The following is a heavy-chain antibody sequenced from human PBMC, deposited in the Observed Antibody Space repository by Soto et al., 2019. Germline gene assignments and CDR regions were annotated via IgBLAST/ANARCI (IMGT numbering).Heavy chain of an antibody. CDR1: GDSITNSRW. D-gene: IGHD6-19*01. Sequence: QVQLQESGPGLVKPSGTLSLTCAVSGDSITNSRWWTWVRQPPGKGLEWIGDILHSGETNYNPSLKIRVFISVDKSQNQFSLRVSSVTAADTAVYYCAYSTGWYRHDVWGQGTVVTVSS. CDR3: AYSTGWYRHDV. CDR2: ILHSGET. J-gene: IGHJ3*01. V-gene: IGHV4-4*02.